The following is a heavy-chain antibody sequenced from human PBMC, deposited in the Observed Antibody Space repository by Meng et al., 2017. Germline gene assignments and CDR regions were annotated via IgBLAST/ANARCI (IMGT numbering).Heavy chain of an antibody. CDR2: INPNSGGT. J-gene: IGHJ4*02. V-gene: IGHV1-2*06. Sequence: ASVKVSCKASGYTFTGYYMHWVRQAPGQGLEWMGRINPNSGGTNYAQKFQGRVTMTRDTSISTAYTELSRLRSDDTAVYYCALGYSYGAGGDFDYWGQGTLVTVSS. CDR3: ALGYSYGAGGDFDY. CDR1: GYTFTGYY. D-gene: IGHD5-18*01.